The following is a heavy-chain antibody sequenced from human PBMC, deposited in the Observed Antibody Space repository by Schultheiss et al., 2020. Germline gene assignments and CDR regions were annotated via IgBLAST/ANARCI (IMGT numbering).Heavy chain of an antibody. D-gene: IGHD3-22*01. Sequence: GGSLRLSCAASGFTFSSYSMNWVRQAPGKGLEWVSSISSSSSTIYYADSVKGRFTISRDNAKNSLYLQMNGLRAEDTAVYYCARGGYYDSSGKDYWGQGTLVTV. CDR2: ISSSSSTI. V-gene: IGHV3-48*01. CDR3: ARGGYYDSSGKDY. J-gene: IGHJ4*02. CDR1: GFTFSSYS.